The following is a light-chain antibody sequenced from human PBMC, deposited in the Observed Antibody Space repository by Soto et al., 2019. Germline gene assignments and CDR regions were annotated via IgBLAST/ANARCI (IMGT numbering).Light chain of an antibody. J-gene: IGKJ1*01. CDR3: QKYNSAPWT. Sequence: DIQMTQSPSSLSASVGDRVTITCRASQGISNYLAWYQQKPGKVPKLLIYAASTLQSGVPSRFSGSGSGTDFTITISSLPPEDVATYYYQKYNSAPWTFGQGTKVDIK. CDR1: QGISNY. V-gene: IGKV1-27*01. CDR2: AAS.